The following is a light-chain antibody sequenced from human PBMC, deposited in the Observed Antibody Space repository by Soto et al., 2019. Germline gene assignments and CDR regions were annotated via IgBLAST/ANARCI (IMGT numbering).Light chain of an antibody. J-gene: IGKJ4*01. CDR1: QGINNY. V-gene: IGKV1-27*01. CDR3: QQYNSGPPT. CDR2: AAS. Sequence: DIQFSQSPSSVSASVGDRVNIPRRARQGINNYLAWYQQKPGRVPKFLICAASTLQSGVPSRFSGSGSGTEFTLTISSLQPEDVATYYCQQYNSGPPTFGGGTKVDIK.